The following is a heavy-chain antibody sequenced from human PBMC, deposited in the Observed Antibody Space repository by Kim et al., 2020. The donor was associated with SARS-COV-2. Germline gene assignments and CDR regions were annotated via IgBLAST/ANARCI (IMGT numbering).Heavy chain of an antibody. J-gene: IGHJ6*02. V-gene: IGHV5-10-1*01. CDR3: ARHQGAAAGDYYYYGMDV. CDR2: IDPSDSYT. Sequence: GESLKISCKGSGYSFTSYWISWVRQMPGKGLEWMGRIDPSDSYTNYSPSFQGHVTISADKSISTAYLQWSSLKASDTAMYYCARHQGAAAGDYYYYGMDVWGQGTTVTVSS. D-gene: IGHD6-13*01. CDR1: GYSFTSYW.